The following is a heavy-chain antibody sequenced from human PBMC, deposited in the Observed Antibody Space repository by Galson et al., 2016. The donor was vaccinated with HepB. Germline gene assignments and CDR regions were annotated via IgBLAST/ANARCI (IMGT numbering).Heavy chain of an antibody. D-gene: IGHD6-6*01. Sequence: SLRLSCAASGFIFRIYAMSWVRQAPGRGLEWVSFISNSGDSINYADSVKGRFTISRDNSRNSLFLQMNSLRAEDTAVYYCAKTLRTDSIVLNYYFAMDSRGKGTTVAVSS. V-gene: IGHV3-23*01. CDR1: GFIFRIYA. CDR2: ISNSGDSI. J-gene: IGHJ6*04. CDR3: AKTLRTDSIVLNYYFAMDS.